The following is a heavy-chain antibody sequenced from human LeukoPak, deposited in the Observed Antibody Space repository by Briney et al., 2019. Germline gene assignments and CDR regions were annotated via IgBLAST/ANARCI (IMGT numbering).Heavy chain of an antibody. CDR1: GFTFSSYA. D-gene: IGHD3-22*01. Sequence: PGGSLRLSCAASGFTFSSYAMSWVRQAPGKGLEWVSAISGSGGSTYYADSVKGRFTISRDNSKNTLYLQMNSLRAEDTAVYYCAKDRIYYGSSGYEGRAFDIWGQGTMVTVSS. CDR2: ISGSGGST. CDR3: AKDRIYYGSSGYEGRAFDI. V-gene: IGHV3-23*01. J-gene: IGHJ3*02.